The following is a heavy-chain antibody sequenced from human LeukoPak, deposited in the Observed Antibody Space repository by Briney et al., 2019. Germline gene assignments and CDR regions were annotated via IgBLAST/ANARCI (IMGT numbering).Heavy chain of an antibody. D-gene: IGHD3-22*01. CDR2: INPSGGST. CDR3: ARAILSSGYYYESESHLDY. CDR1: GYTFTSYY. V-gene: IGHV1-46*01. Sequence: ASVKVSCKASGYTFTSYYMHRVRQAPGQGLEWMGIINPSGGSTSYAQKFQGRVTMTRDMSTSTVYMELSSLRSEDTAVYYCARAILSSGYYYESESHLDYWGKGTTVTVSS. J-gene: IGHJ6*04.